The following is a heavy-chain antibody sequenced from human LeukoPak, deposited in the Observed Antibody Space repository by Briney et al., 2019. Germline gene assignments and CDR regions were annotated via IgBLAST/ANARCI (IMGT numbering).Heavy chain of an antibody. J-gene: IGHJ4*02. CDR2: TSGDGGST. V-gene: IGHV3-43*02. CDR1: GFTFYDYA. CDR3: AKLYPVDY. Sequence: GGSLRLSCSASGFTFYDYAMHWGGQAPGKGLEWVYLTSGDGGSTYYADSVNGIFTISRDNSKNSLYLQMHSLRTEDTALYYCAKLYPVDYWGQGTLVTGSS.